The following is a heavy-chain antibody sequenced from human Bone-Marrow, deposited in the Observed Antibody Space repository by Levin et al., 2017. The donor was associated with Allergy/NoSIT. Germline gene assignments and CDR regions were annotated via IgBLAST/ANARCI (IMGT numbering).Heavy chain of an antibody. Sequence: GESLKISCVGSEFTFDNHGIHWVRQAPGKGLEWVSVVGYDGASTYYADSVKGRFTVSRDNSNNTVYLQMSSLRPEDTALYYCARAAGNYRHDFDSWGRGVGVTVSS. CDR1: EFTFDNHG. CDR2: VGYDGAST. CDR3: ARAAGNYRHDFDS. J-gene: IGHJ4*02. D-gene: IGHD1-7*01. V-gene: IGHV3-30*03.